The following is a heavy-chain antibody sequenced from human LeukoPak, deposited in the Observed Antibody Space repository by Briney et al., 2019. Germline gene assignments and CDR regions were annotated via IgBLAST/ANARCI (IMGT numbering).Heavy chain of an antibody. CDR1: GFTLSSYA. CDR2: ISGSGGST. V-gene: IGHV3-23*01. J-gene: IGHJ4*02. CDR3: AKGRSDHGELNYDYVWGILGY. D-gene: IGHD3-16*01. Sequence: PGGSLRLSCAASGFTLSSYAMSWVRQAPGKGLEWVSAISGSGGSTYYADSVKGRFTISRDNSKNTLYLKMNSLRAEDTAVYYCAKGRSDHGELNYDYVWGILGYWGQGTLVTVSS.